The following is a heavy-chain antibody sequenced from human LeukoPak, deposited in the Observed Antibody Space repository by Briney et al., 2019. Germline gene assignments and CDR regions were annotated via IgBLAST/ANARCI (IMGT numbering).Heavy chain of an antibody. CDR2: IYYSGST. J-gene: IGHJ5*02. D-gene: IGHD3-3*01. CDR1: GGSVSSGSYY. V-gene: IGHV4-61*01. Sequence: SETLSLTCTVSGGSVSSGSYYWSWIRQPPGKGLEWIGYIYYSGSTNYNPSLKSRVTISVDTSKNQFPLKLSSVTAADTAVYYCARSYDFWSGYYNWFDPWGQGTLVTVSS. CDR3: ARSYDFWSGYYNWFDP.